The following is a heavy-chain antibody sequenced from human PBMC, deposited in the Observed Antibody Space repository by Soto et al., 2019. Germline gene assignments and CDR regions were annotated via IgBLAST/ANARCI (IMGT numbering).Heavy chain of an antibody. CDR3: AADRYCSSTSCPNWFDP. V-gene: IGHV1-58*01. Sequence: SVKVSCKASGFTFTSSAVQWVRQARGQRLEWIGWIVVGSGNTNYAQKFQERVTITRDMSTSTAYMELSSLRSEDTAVYYCAADRYCSSTSCPNWFDPWGQGTLVTVS. J-gene: IGHJ5*02. D-gene: IGHD2-2*01. CDR2: IVVGSGNT. CDR1: GFTFTSSA.